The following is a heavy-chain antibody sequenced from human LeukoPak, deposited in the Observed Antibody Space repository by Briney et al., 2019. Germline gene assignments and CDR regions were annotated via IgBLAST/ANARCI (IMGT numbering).Heavy chain of an antibody. CDR1: GFTFSIYG. J-gene: IGHJ4*02. CDR3: ASTQRGDYFDY. D-gene: IGHD2-15*01. Sequence: PGGSLRLSCAASGFTFSIYGMSWVRQAPGKGLEWVSAISDSGGSTYYADSVKGRFTISRDNSKNTLYLQMNSLRAEDTAVYYCASTQRGDYFDYWGQGTLVTVSS. V-gene: IGHV3-23*01. CDR2: ISDSGGST.